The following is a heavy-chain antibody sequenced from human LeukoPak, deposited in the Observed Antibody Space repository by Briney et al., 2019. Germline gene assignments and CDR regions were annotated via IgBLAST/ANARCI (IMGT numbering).Heavy chain of an antibody. CDR1: GFTVSSYS. V-gene: IGHV3-21*01. D-gene: IGHD6-13*01. J-gene: IGHJ5*02. CDR2: ITTRSRYV. Sequence: GSLLLSCAASGFTVSSYSMNGVRQAPGKGLEGVSSITTRSRYVYYADSVKGRFTISRDDAKSSLYLQMSSLRAEDTAVYYCARDPAAAGSVWLDPWGQGILVTVSS. CDR3: ARDPAAAGSVWLDP.